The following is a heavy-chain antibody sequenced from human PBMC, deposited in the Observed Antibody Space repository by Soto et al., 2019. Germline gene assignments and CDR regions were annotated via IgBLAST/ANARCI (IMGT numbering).Heavy chain of an antibody. D-gene: IGHD2-15*01. CDR2: ILGSGGDT. Sequence: GSLRLSCTATGFTLRTNGMSWFRQAPGKGLEWVSSILGSGGDTYYADSLKGRFTISRDNSKNTLYLQLNSLGAEDTAIYYCAGHGGYSYLGQGTLVTVSS. CDR1: GFTLRTNG. J-gene: IGHJ4*02. CDR3: AGHGGYSY. V-gene: IGHV3-23*01.